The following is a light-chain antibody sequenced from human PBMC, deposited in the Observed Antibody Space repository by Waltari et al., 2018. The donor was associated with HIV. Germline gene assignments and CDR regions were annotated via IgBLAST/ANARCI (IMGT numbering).Light chain of an antibody. CDR1: NSDIGNFDY. CDR2: EVY. CDR3: SSYATTNDFYVL. V-gene: IGLV2-8*01. J-gene: IGLJ2*01. Sequence: QSALTQPPSASGSPGQSVTISCTGTNSDIGNFDYVAWYQQHPGKPPKLIISEVYKRPSGFPNRFSVSKSGNTASLTVSGLQAEDEADYYCSSYATTNDFYVLFGGGTKLTVL.